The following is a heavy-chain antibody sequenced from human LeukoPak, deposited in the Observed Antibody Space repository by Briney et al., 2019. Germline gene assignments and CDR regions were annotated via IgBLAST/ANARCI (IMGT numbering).Heavy chain of an antibody. J-gene: IGHJ6*02. D-gene: IGHD1-1*01. CDR1: GFTFSGYS. CDR2: ISTTSDYI. Sequence: PGGSLRLSCAASGFTFSGYSMNWVRQAPGKGLEWDSSISTTSDYIHYADSLKGRVAISRDNAKNSLYLQMNSLRAEDTAVYYCARRPTTYSEYYFYHAMDVWGQGTTVTVSS. V-gene: IGHV3-21*01. CDR3: ARRPTTYSEYYFYHAMDV.